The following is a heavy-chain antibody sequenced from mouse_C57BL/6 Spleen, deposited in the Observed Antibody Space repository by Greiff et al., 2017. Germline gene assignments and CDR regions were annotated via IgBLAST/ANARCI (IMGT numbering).Heavy chain of an antibody. CDR3: ARPPMYYYGSSYPAWFAY. CDR2: ISNGGGST. CDR1: GFTFSDYY. D-gene: IGHD1-1*01. J-gene: IGHJ3*01. V-gene: IGHV5-12*01. Sequence: EVMLVESGGGLVQPGGSLKLSCAASGFTFSDYYMYWVRQTPEKRLEWVAYISNGGGSTYYPDTVKGRFTISRDHAKNTLYLQMSRLKSEETAMYDCARPPMYYYGSSYPAWFAYWGQGTLVTVSA.